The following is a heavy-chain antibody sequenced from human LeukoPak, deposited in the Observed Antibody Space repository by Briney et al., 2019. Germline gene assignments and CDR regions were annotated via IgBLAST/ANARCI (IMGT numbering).Heavy chain of an antibody. CDR3: ARESVFYGSGTYYNLRDAFDI. CDR1: GFTVSSNY. J-gene: IGHJ3*02. Sequence: GGSLRLSCAASGFTVSSNYMSWVRQAPGKGLVWVSHINSDGSTTTYADSVRGRFTISRDNAKNTLYLQMNSLRAEDTAVYYCARESVFYGSGTYYNLRDAFDIWGQGTMVTVSS. D-gene: IGHD3-10*01. CDR2: INSDGSTT. V-gene: IGHV3-74*01.